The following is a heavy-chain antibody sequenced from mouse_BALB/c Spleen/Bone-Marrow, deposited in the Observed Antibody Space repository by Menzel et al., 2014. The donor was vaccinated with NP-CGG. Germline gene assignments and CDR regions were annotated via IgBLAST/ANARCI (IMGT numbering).Heavy chain of an antibody. J-gene: IGHJ3*01. Sequence: VQLQQSGAELVKPGASVRISCKASGYTFTDYNMDWVKQSHGKSLEWIGEINPSNGRTNYNEKFKSKATLTVDKSSSTAYMQLSSLTSEDSAVYYCASYYGNYAYWGQGTLVTVSA. CDR1: GYTFTDYN. CDR3: ASYYGNYAY. D-gene: IGHD2-1*01. V-gene: IGHV1-18*01. CDR2: INPSNGRT.